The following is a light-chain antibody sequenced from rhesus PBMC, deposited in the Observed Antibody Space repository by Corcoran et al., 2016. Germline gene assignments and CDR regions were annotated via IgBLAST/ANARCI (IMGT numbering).Light chain of an antibody. CDR3: MQALQNPYT. CDR1: QSLLHSNGNTY. CDR2: RVS. V-gene: IGKV2-73*01. J-gene: IGKJ2*01. Sequence: DIVMTQTPLSLPVTPGEPASISCRSSQSLLHSNGNTYLYWYLQKPGQPPRLLIYRVSNRFSGVPDRFRCSGSGTDFTLKISRVEAEDVGVYYCMQALQNPYTFGQVTKVEIK.